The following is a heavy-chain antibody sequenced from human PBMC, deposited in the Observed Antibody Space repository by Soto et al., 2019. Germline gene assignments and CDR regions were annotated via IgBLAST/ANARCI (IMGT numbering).Heavy chain of an antibody. CDR1: GYPVTAYY. J-gene: IGHJ3*02. D-gene: IGHD3-3*01. CDR3: VRGGGVGVAGSAAFDM. Sequence: QLHLVQSGAVVKKPGASVTVSCSASGYPVTAYYMHWVRQAPGRGLEWMGGINPATGAAKYTQTFQGRGTMTRDTSTSTVFMELSGPTSEDAAVFYWVRGGGVGVAGSAAFDMWGQGTLVTVSS. V-gene: IGHV1-2*02. CDR2: INPATGAA.